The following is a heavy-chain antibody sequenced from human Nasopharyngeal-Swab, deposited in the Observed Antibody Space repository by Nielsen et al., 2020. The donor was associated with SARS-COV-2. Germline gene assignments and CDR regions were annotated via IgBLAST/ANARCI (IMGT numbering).Heavy chain of an antibody. CDR3: AKDIEVDIVVVVAANAFDI. Sequence: SLKISCAASGFTFDDYAMHWVRQAPGKGLEWVSGISWNSGSIGYADSVKGRFTISRDNAKNSLYLQMNRLRAEDTALYYCAKDIEVDIVVVVAANAFDIWGQGTMVTVSS. V-gene: IGHV3-9*01. CDR2: ISWNSGSI. D-gene: IGHD2-15*01. CDR1: GFTFDDYA. J-gene: IGHJ3*02.